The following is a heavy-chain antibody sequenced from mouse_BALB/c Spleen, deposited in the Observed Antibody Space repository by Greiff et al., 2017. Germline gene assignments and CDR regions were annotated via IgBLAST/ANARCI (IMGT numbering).Heavy chain of an antibody. V-gene: IGHV1-9*01. CDR1: GYTFSSYW. Sequence: QVQLQQSGAELMKPGASVKISCKATGYTFSSYWIEWVKQRPGHGLEWIGEILPGSGSTNYNEKFKGKATFTADTSSNTAYMQLSSLTSEDSAVYYCARWVLRRPMDYWGQGTSVTVSS. CDR2: ILPGSGST. D-gene: IGHD1-2*01. CDR3: ARWVLRRPMDY. J-gene: IGHJ4*01.